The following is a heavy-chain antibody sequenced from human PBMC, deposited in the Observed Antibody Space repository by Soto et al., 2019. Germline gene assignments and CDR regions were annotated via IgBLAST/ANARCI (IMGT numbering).Heavy chain of an antibody. V-gene: IGHV3-21*01. CDR1: GFTFSSYS. J-gene: IGHJ5*02. D-gene: IGHD2-2*01. CDR3: ARGSVVVPAAISWFDP. CDR2: ISSSSSYI. Sequence: PGVSLRLSCAASGFTFSSYSMNWVRQAPGKGLEWVSSISSSSSYIYYADSVKGRFTISRDNAKNSLYLQMNSLRAEDTAVYYCARGSVVVPAAISWFDPWGQGTLVTVSS.